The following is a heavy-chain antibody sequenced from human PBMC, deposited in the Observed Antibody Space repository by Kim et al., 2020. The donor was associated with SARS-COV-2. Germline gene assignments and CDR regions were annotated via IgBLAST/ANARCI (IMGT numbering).Heavy chain of an antibody. V-gene: IGHV3-23*01. CDR3: ANVLS. Sequence: GGSLRLSCVASGFTFSVYGMTWVRQAPGKGLEWVAISSGGIGDTYYADSVKGSFTVSRDNSKNMLYLEMNSLRAEDTAVYFCANVLSWGQGTLVSVS. D-gene: IGHD2-8*02. CDR2: SSGGIGDT. CDR1: GFTFSVYG. J-gene: IGHJ4*02.